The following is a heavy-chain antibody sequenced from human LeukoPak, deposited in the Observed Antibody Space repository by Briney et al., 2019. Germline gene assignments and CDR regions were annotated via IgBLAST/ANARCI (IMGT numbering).Heavy chain of an antibody. CDR1: GGSISSNSYY. J-gene: IGHJ4*02. D-gene: IGHD5-12*01. CDR2: IYYSGNT. CDR3: ARGPTVDGQFDY. V-gene: IGHV4-39*07. Sequence: TSETLSLTCTVSGGSISSNSYYWGWIRQPPGKGLEWIGIIYYSGNTYYNPSLKSRVTISVDTSKNQFSLNLSSVTAADTAVYYCARGPTVDGQFDYWGQGTLVTVSS.